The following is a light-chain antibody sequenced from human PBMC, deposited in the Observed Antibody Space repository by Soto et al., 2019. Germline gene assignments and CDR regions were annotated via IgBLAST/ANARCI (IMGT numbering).Light chain of an antibody. Sequence: LPQSQGTLFLSPGGSATLSCRASQSVSGRLAWYQQKPGQSPRLLISGASMRASGVPVRFIGSGSGTDVTLTISRLEPEDFAAYYCQQHRGWPLMFGGGTKVDIK. CDR2: GAS. CDR1: QSVSGR. J-gene: IGKJ4*02. V-gene: IGKV3-11*01. CDR3: QQHRGWPLM.